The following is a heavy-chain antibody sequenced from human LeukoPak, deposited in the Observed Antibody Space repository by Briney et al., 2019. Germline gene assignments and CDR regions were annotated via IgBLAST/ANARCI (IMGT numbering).Heavy chain of an antibody. V-gene: IGHV1-18*04. J-gene: IGHJ3*02. Sequence: ASVKVSCKASGYTFTSYGISWVRQAPGQGLEWMGWISAYNGNTNYAQKLQGRVTMTTDTPTSTAYMELRSLRSDDTAVYYCARVGSADYGDYRGAFDIWGQGTMVTVSS. CDR3: ARVGSADYGDYRGAFDI. D-gene: IGHD4-17*01. CDR2: ISAYNGNT. CDR1: GYTFTSYG.